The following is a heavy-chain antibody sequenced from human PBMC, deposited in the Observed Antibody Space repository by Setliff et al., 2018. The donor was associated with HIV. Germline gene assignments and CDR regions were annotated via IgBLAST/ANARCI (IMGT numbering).Heavy chain of an antibody. V-gene: IGHV4-34*12. CDR1: GDSISSGGHY. D-gene: IGHD5-12*01. CDR3: ARRSGYAEDY. CDR2: IIHSGGT. J-gene: IGHJ4*02. Sequence: SETLSLTCSVSGDSISSGGHYWSWIRQPPGKGLEWIGEIIHSGGTNYNPSLKSRVTISVDTSKNQFSLKLSSVTAADTAVYYCARRSGYAEDYWGQGTLVTVSS.